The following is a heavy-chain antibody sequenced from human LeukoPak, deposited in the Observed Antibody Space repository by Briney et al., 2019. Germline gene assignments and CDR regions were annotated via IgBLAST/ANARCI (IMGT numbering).Heavy chain of an antibody. J-gene: IGHJ6*03. CDR3: ARLELGIITGTSPSSYYYMDV. D-gene: IGHD1-7*01. Sequence: ASVTVSCKASGYTFTSYGISWVRQAPGQGLEWMGWISAYNGNTNYAQKLQGRVTMTTDTSTSTAYMELRSLRSDDTAVYYCARLELGIITGTSPSSYYYMDVWGKGTTVTVSS. V-gene: IGHV1-18*01. CDR2: ISAYNGNT. CDR1: GYTFTSYG.